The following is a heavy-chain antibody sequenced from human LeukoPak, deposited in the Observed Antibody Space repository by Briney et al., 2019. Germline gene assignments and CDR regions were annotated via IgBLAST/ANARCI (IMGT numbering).Heavy chain of an antibody. V-gene: IGHV3-21*01. D-gene: IGHD3-16*01. CDR1: GFTFSYYS. CDR2: ISSRSSYI. Sequence: GGSLRLSCAASGFTFSYYSMNWVRQAPGKGLEWVASISSRSSYIYYEDSLKGRFTISRDNAKNSLYLQMTGLRVEDTAMYFCARDLGDIVLEPPSIHFDLWGRGTLVTVSS. CDR3: ARDLGDIVLEPPSIHFDL. J-gene: IGHJ2*01.